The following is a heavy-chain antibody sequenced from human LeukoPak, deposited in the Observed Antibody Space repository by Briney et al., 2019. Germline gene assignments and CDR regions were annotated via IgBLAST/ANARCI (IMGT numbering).Heavy chain of an antibody. J-gene: IGHJ4*02. CDR2: INWNGGST. CDR3: AKDGPTSYDILTGYASSYFDY. CDR1: GFTFDDYG. Sequence: PGGSLRLSCAASGFTFDDYGMSWVRQAPGKGLEWVSGINWNGGSTGYADSVKGRFTISRDNSKNTLYLQMNSLRAEDTAVYYCAKDGPTSYDILTGYASSYFDYWGQGTLVTVSS. V-gene: IGHV3-20*04. D-gene: IGHD3-9*01.